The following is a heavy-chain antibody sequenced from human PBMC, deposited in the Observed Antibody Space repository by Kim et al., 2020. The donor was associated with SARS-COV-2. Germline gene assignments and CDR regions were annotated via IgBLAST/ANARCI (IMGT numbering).Heavy chain of an antibody. J-gene: IGHJ4*02. V-gene: IGHV4-4*07. CDR1: GGSISSYY. D-gene: IGHD1-1*01. CDR2: IDTSGIA. Sequence: SETLSLTCSVSGGSISSYYWSWVRQPAGEGLEWIGRIDTSGIANYNPSLKSRVTMSRDTSKNQFSLKLNSVTAADTAVYYCARGPGATHAAHHHFDDWGQGALVTVSS. CDR3: ARGPGATHAAHHHFDD.